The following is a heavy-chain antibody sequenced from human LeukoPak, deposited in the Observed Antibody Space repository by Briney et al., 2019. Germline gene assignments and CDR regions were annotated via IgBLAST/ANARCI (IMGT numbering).Heavy chain of an antibody. CDR1: GYSFTDHS. D-gene: IGHD2-8*01. V-gene: IGHV1-2*02. Sequence: ASVKASCKASGYSFTDHSMHWVRQAPGQGLEWMGWINPKNGDTNYAQNFQGGVTMTRDTSISTVYMEVSWLRSDDTAVYYCAMILYATGSPTYYLDYWGQGTLVTVSP. CDR2: INPKNGDT. J-gene: IGHJ4*02. CDR3: AMILYATGSPTYYLDY.